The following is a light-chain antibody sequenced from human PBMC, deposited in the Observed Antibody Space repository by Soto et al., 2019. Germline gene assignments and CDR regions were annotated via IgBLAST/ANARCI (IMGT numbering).Light chain of an antibody. V-gene: IGKV1-5*03. J-gene: IGKJ1*01. CDR2: EAS. Sequence: DIEMTQSPSTPSASVGDRATITCRASQSVNRWLAWYQQKPGKAPKLLIYEASSLESGVPSRFGGSGSGTEFTLTISSLQPDDFAIYYCQQYNSYSWTFGQGTKVDIK. CDR1: QSVNRW. CDR3: QQYNSYSWT.